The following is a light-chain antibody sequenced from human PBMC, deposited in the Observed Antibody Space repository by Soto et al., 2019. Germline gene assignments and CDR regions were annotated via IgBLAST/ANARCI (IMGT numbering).Light chain of an antibody. CDR2: EVS. J-gene: IGLJ1*01. Sequence: QSVLTQPASVSGSPGQSITISCTGTSSDVGAYKYVSWYQQHPGKAPKVMIYEVSNRPSGVSNRFSGSKSGNTASLTISGLQAEDEADYFCSSYTSSTSLDVFGTGTTVTVL. CDR1: SSDVGAYKY. CDR3: SSYTSSTSLDV. V-gene: IGLV2-14*01.